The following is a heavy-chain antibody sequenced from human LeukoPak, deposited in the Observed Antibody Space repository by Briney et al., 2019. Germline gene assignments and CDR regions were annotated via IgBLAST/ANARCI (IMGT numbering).Heavy chain of an antibody. CDR2: IHYTGKT. Sequence: SETLSLTCTVSGGSISSNCYWGWVRQPPGKGLDWIGTIHYTGKTYYNSSLKSRLSISMDTSKKQFSLRLSSVTAADTAVYYCTRYEDGDGRNAKTIHYWGQGILVTVSS. V-gene: IGHV4-39*01. J-gene: IGHJ4*02. D-gene: IGHD5-24*01. CDR1: GGSISSNCY. CDR3: TRYEDGDGRNAKTIHY.